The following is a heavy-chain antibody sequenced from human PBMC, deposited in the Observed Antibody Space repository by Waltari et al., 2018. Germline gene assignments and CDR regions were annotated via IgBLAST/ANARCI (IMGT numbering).Heavy chain of an antibody. D-gene: IGHD1-1*01. CDR2: RKQDGREK. CDR1: GFSFSSYW. V-gene: IGHV3-7*01. J-gene: IGHJ4*02. Sequence: EVQLVESGGGLVQPGGSLRLSCTVSGFSFSSYWMSWVRQAPGKGLEGVANRKQDGREKYYVDSVKGRFTISRDNAKNSLYLQMNSLRAEDTAVYFCARDGYNYVIDQWGQGTLVSVSS. CDR3: ARDGYNYVIDQ.